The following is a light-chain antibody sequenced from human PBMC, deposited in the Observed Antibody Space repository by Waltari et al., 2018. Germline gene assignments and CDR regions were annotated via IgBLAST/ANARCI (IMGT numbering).Light chain of an antibody. CDR2: QHN. V-gene: IGLV3-1*01. Sequence: SYELTQPPSVSVSPGQTASITCPGDNLGDKYSSWYQQKPGQSPVLVIYQHNTRPSGIPERFSASNSGNTATLTISGTRAMDEADYYCQAWDSSTHVVFGGGTKLTVL. CDR3: QAWDSSTHVV. J-gene: IGLJ2*01. CDR1: NLGDKY.